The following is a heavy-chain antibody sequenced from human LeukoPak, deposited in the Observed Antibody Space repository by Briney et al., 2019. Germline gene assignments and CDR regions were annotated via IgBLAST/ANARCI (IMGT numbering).Heavy chain of an antibody. J-gene: IGHJ5*02. D-gene: IGHD3-9*01. V-gene: IGHV3-48*01. CDR2: ISSSRSTI. CDR3: AKGGYDILTGYYPAQDNWFDP. Sequence: GSLRLSCAAFGFTFSSYSMDWVRQAPGKGLEGVSYISSSRSTIYYGDSWEGRFTTSRANAKNSLYLQMTSLRAEDTAVYYCAKGGYDILTGYYPAQDNWFDPWGQGTLVTVSS. CDR1: GFTFSSYS.